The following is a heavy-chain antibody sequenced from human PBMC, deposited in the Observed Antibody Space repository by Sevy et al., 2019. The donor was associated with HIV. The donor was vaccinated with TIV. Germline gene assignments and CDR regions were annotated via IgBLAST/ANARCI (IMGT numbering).Heavy chain of an antibody. Sequence: GGSLRLSCVGSGFTFSTYAMTWVRPAPGKGLEWVAVISYDGSNKYYADSVKGRFTISRDNSKNTLYLQMNSLRAEDTAVYYCARSSGYSYCYAAFDYWGQGTLVTVSS. D-gene: IGHD5-18*01. V-gene: IGHV3-30-3*01. CDR2: ISYDGSNK. CDR1: GFTFSTYA. CDR3: ARSSGYSYCYAAFDY. J-gene: IGHJ4*02.